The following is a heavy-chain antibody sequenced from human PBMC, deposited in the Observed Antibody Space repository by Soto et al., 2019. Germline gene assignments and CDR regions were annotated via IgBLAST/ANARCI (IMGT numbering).Heavy chain of an antibody. Sequence: QLQLQESGPGLVRPSETLSLTCTVSGGSIISSDFFWGWIRQPPGKGPEWIGSIYFGGSTFYNPSLTSRVTISVDTSENQFSLPLTSVTAADTAVYYCASHTSSFAYYSHGMDIWGQGTAVNVSS. D-gene: IGHD2-2*01. CDR3: ASHTSSFAYYSHGMDI. J-gene: IGHJ6*02. CDR2: IYFGGST. V-gene: IGHV4-39*01. CDR1: GGSIISSDFF.